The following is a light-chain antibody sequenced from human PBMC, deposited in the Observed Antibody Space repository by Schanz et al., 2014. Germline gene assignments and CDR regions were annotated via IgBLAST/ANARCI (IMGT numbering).Light chain of an antibody. Sequence: QSALTQPPSASGSPGQSVTISCTGTSSDVGGYNYVSWYQQHPGKAPKLMIYDVSNRPSGVSNRFSGSKSGNTASLTISGLQAEDEADYYCCSYVGSYTWVFGGGTKLTVL. J-gene: IGLJ3*02. V-gene: IGLV2-11*01. CDR1: SSDVGGYNY. CDR2: DVS. CDR3: CSYVGSYTWV.